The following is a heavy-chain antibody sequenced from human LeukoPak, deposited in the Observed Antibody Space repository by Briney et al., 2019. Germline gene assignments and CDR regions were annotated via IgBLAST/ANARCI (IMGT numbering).Heavy chain of an antibody. J-gene: IGHJ4*02. V-gene: IGHV3-23*01. CDR3: AKSPYDFWSGYFFPYY. CDR1: GFTFSSYA. Sequence: PGGSLRLSCAASGFTFSSYAMSWVRQAPGKGLEWVSAISDSGGSTYYADSVKGRFSISRDNSKNTLYLQMNSPRAEDTAVYYCAKSPYDFWSGYFFPYYWGQGTLVTVSS. D-gene: IGHD3-3*01. CDR2: ISDSGGST.